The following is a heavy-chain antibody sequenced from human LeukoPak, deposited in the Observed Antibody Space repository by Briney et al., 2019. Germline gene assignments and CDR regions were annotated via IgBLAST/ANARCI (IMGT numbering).Heavy chain of an antibody. Sequence: SETLSLTYSVSGGSITSDYWSWIRQSPGQGLEWIGYIYYRGSTNYNPSLKSRVTFSVDTSKNQFSLKLNSVTAADTAVYYCARGGDYGDLRYFDYWGQGTLVTVSS. CDR2: IYYRGST. V-gene: IGHV4-59*01. CDR3: ARGGDYGDLRYFDY. D-gene: IGHD4-17*01. CDR1: GGSITSDY. J-gene: IGHJ4*02.